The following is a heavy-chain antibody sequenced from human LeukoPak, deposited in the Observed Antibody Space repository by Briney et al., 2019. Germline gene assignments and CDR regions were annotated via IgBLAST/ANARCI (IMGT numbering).Heavy chain of an antibody. CDR1: GFTFDDYA. V-gene: IGHV3-9*01. Sequence: SRSLRLSCAASGFTFDDYAMHWVRQAPGKGLEWVSGISWNSGSIGYADSVKGRFTISRDNAKNSLYLQMNSLRAEDTALYYCAKALSYSITAATDYWGQGTLVTVSS. CDR3: AKALSYSITAATDY. CDR2: ISWNSGSI. D-gene: IGHD6-25*01. J-gene: IGHJ4*02.